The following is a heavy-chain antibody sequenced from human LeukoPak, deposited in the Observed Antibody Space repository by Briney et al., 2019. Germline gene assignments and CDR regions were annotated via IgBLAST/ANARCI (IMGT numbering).Heavy chain of an antibody. J-gene: IGHJ4*02. CDR3: ARPRIRDGYKNFKDNYFDY. CDR2: IRPDGSNT. V-gene: IGHV3-30*02. D-gene: IGHD5-24*01. Sequence: GGSLRLSCAASGFTLSNYGMHWVRQAPGRGLGWVAFIRPDGSNTYCADSVKGRFTISRDSSMNTLYLQMSSLRAEDTAVYYCARPRIRDGYKNFKDNYFDYWGQGTLVTVSS. CDR1: GFTLSNYG.